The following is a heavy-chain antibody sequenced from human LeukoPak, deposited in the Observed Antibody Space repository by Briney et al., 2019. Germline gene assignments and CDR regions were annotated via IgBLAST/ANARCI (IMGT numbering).Heavy chain of an antibody. CDR2: IKQDGSEK. D-gene: IGHD6-13*01. Sequence: PGGSLRLSCAASGFTFSSYWMSWVRQAPGKGLEWVANIKQDGSEKYYVDSVKGRFTISRDDAKNSLYLQMNSLRAEDTAVYYCARALPSAADDYWGQGTLVTVSS. V-gene: IGHV3-7*01. CDR1: GFTFSSYW. CDR3: ARALPSAADDY. J-gene: IGHJ4*02.